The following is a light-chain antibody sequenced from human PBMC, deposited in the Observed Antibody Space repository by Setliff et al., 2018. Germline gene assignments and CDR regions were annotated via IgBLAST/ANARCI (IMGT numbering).Light chain of an antibody. V-gene: IGLV2-14*03. CDR1: SSDVGGYNY. CDR2: EVT. CDR3: LSYTSKSTHAL. J-gene: IGLJ2*01. Sequence: QSALTQPAAVSGSPGQSITISCAGTSSDVGGYNYVSWYQQHPGKAPKLMIYEVTKQPSGVSDRFSGSKSGDTASLTISGLQAEDEADYYCLSYTSKSTHALFAGGTKVTVL.